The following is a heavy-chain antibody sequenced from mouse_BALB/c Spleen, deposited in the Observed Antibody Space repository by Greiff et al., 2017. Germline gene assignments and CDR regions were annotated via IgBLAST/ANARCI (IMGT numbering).Heavy chain of an antibody. CDR3: ARLYYYGSSYEGAMDY. V-gene: IGHV5-6*02. Sequence: DVKLVESGGDLVKPGGSLKLSCAASGFTFSSYGMSWVRQTPDKRLEWVATISSGGSYTYYPDSVKGRFTISRDNAKNTLYLQMSSLKSEDTAMYYCARLYYYGSSYEGAMDYWGQGTSVTVSS. D-gene: IGHD1-1*01. CDR2: ISSGGSYT. CDR1: GFTFSSYG. J-gene: IGHJ4*01.